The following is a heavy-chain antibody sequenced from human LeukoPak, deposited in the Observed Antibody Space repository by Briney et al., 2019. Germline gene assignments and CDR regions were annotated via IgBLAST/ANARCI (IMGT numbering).Heavy chain of an antibody. D-gene: IGHD6-19*01. Sequence: GGSLRLSCAASGFTFSSYAMSWVRQAPGKGLEWVSAISGSGGSTYYADSVKGRFTISRDNSKNTLYLQMNSLRAEDTAVYYCAKERESSGWYGTYDFDYWGQGTLVTVSS. CDR1: GFTFSSYA. CDR3: AKERESSGWYGTYDFDY. J-gene: IGHJ4*02. V-gene: IGHV3-23*01. CDR2: ISGSGGST.